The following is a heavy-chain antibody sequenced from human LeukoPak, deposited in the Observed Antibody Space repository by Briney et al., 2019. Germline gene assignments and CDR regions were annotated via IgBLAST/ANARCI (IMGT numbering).Heavy chain of an antibody. CDR3: ARVSLPPPPHFDY. Sequence: SETLSLTCTVSGGSVSNYYWSWIRQSPGKGLEWIGYIYYTETSYNPSLKSRVTISVDTSKNQFSLKLSSVTAADTAVYYCARVSLPPPPHFDYWGQGTLVTVSS. CDR1: GGSVSNYY. CDR2: IYYTET. V-gene: IGHV4-59*08. J-gene: IGHJ4*02.